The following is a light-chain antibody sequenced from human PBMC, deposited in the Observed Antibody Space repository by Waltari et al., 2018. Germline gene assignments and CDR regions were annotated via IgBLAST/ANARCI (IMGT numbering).Light chain of an antibody. Sequence: DIVMTQSPDSLAVSLGERATINCKSGQSVLYSSNNKDYVAWYQQKPGQPPKLLFYWASTRESGVPDRFSGSGSGTDFTLTISSLQAEDVAVYYCQQYHSFPYTFGQGTKLEIK. J-gene: IGKJ2*01. V-gene: IGKV4-1*01. CDR3: QQYHSFPYT. CDR1: QSVLYSSNNKDY. CDR2: WAS.